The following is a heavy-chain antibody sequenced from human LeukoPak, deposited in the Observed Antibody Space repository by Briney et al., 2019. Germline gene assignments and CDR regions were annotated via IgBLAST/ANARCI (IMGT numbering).Heavy chain of an antibody. V-gene: IGHV4-59*08. CDR2: MYYSGNT. D-gene: IGHD1-14*01. J-gene: IGHJ3*02. CDR1: GGSISSYY. CDR3: ARHTLVGTRNAFDI. Sequence: PSETLSLTCNVSGGSISSYYWSWIRQPPGKGLEWIGYMYYSGNTNYNPSLKSRVTTSVDTSKNQFSLKLNSVTAADTAVYYCARHTLVGTRNAFDIRGQGTMVTVSS.